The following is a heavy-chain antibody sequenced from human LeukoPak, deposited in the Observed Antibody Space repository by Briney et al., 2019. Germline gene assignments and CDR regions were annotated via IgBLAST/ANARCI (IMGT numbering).Heavy chain of an antibody. CDR2: INPSGGST. V-gene: IGHV1-46*01. CDR1: GYTFTSYY. J-gene: IGHJ5*02. CDR3: ATADSGSYLLNWFDP. D-gene: IGHD1-26*01. Sequence: ASVKVSCKASGYTFTSYYMHWVRQAPGQGLEWMGIINPSGGSTSYAQKFQGRVTMTRDTSTSTVYMELSSLRSEDTAVYYCATADSGSYLLNWFDPWGQGTLVTVSS.